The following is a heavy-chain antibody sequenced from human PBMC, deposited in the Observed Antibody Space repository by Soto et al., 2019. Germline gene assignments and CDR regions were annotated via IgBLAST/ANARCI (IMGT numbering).Heavy chain of an antibody. D-gene: IGHD2-15*01. CDR2: INYSGST. V-gene: IGHV4-59*08. J-gene: IGHJ4*02. CDR3: ARRWGRSFDY. Sequence: QVQLQESGPGLVKPSETLSLTCTVSGGAISSYYWSWIRQPPGKGLEWIGYINYSGSTNYNPSLKSRVTISVDTSKNQFSLKLSSVTAAATAVYYCARRWGRSFDYWGQGTLVTVSS. CDR1: GGAISSYY.